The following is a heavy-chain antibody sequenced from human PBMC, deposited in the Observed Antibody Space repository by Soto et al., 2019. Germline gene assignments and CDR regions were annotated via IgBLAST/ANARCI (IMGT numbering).Heavy chain of an antibody. D-gene: IGHD4-17*01. CDR1: GFTFSGYA. J-gene: IGHJ4*02. CDR2: IHGGGNSA. Sequence: EVQLLESGGDLVQPGRSLRLSCAASGFTFSGYAMSWVRQAPGKGLEWVSVIHGGGNSAYYADSVKGRFTISRDNSKNARYLQMSSLIGEDTAVYYWAKKRGRVNTSWHFGYWCPGTLVTVSS. CDR3: AKKRGRVNTSWHFGY. V-gene: IGHV3-23*01.